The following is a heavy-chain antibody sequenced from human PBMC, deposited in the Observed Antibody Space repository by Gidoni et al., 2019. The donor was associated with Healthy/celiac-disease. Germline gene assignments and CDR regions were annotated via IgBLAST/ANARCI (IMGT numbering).Heavy chain of an antibody. CDR1: CGSISSSSYY. V-gene: IGHV4-39*01. J-gene: IGHJ3*02. Sequence: QLQLQESGPGLVKPSETLSLTCTVSCGSISSSSYYWGWIRQPPGKGLEWIGSIHYSGSTYYNPSLKSRVTISVDTSKNQFSLKLSSVTATDTAVYYCARRSSAASDAFDIWGQGTMVTVSS. CDR3: ARRSSAASDAFDI. CDR2: IHYSGST. D-gene: IGHD6-13*01.